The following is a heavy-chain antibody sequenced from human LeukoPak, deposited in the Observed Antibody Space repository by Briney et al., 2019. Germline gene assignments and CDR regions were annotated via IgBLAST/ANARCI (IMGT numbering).Heavy chain of an antibody. CDR2: INHSGST. CDR3: ASLHYGSGAFDI. D-gene: IGHD3-10*01. V-gene: IGHV4-34*01. CDR1: GGSFSGYY. Sequence: TSETLSLTCAVYGGSFSGYYWSWIRQPPGKGLEWIGEINHSGSTNYNPSLKSRVTISVDTSKNQFSLKLSSVTAADTAVHYCASLHYGSGAFDIWGQGTMVTVSS. J-gene: IGHJ3*02.